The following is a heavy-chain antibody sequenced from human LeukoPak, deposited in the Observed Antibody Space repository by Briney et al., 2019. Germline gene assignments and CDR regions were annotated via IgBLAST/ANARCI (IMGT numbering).Heavy chain of an antibody. J-gene: IGHJ5*02. CDR3: ARAAPSYRGAVPNWFDP. V-gene: IGHV3-48*03. CDR2: ISSSGSTI. Sequence: GGSLRLSCAASGFTFSSYEMNWVRQAPGKGLEWVSYISSSGSTIYYADSVKGRFTISRDNAKNSLYLQMNSLRAEDTAVYYCARAAPSYRGAVPNWFDPWGQGTLVTVSS. CDR1: GFTFSSYE. D-gene: IGHD6-19*01.